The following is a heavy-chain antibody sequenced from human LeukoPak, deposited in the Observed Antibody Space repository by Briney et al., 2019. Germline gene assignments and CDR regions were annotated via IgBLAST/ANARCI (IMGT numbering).Heavy chain of an antibody. CDR2: IYYTGTT. Sequence: KPSETLSLTCSVSGDSIINYYWSWIRQSLEKGLEWIGYIYYTGTTKYNPSLESRVFMSVDTSKNQFSLRLTSVTVADTAVYYCAKEPSVWGQGILVTVSS. CDR3: AKEPSV. V-gene: IGHV4-59*01. J-gene: IGHJ4*02. CDR1: GDSIINYY.